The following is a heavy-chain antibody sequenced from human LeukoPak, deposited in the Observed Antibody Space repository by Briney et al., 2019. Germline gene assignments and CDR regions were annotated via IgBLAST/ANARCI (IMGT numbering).Heavy chain of an antibody. Sequence: GGSLRLSCAASGFTVSSNYMSWVRQAPGKGLEWVSVIYSGGSTYYADSVKGRFTISRDNSKSTLYLQMNSLRAEDTAVYYCARDTGYSSSSGYWGQGTLVTVSS. V-gene: IGHV3-66*01. J-gene: IGHJ4*02. CDR3: ARDTGYSSSSGY. CDR2: IYSGGST. D-gene: IGHD6-13*01. CDR1: GFTVSSNY.